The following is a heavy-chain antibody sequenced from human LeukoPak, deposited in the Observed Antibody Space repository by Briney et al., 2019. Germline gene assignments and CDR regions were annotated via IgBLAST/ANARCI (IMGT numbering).Heavy chain of an antibody. Sequence: GGSLRLSCAASVFSFSNYYMLWVRQAPGVGLVSVSRISSDGATTIYADSVKGRFTTSRDNAKNTLYLQMNSLRAEDTAVYYCARDDSNGIDYWGQGTLVTVYS. CDR2: ISSDGATT. CDR3: ARDDSNGIDY. V-gene: IGHV3-74*01. D-gene: IGHD3-22*01. J-gene: IGHJ4*02. CDR1: VFSFSNYY.